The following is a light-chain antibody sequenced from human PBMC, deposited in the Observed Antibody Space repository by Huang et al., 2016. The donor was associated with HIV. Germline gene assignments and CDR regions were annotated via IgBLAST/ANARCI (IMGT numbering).Light chain of an antibody. J-gene: IGKJ3*01. Sequence: DIQMTQSPSSLSASVGDRVTITFQASQDISNFLNWYHQKPGKAPTLLIYPASNLKTWVPSRFRGSGSGTDFTFTISSLQPEDIATYYCQHYDNVSFTFGPGTKVDIK. CDR3: QHYDNVSFT. CDR1: QDISNF. V-gene: IGKV1-33*01. CDR2: PAS.